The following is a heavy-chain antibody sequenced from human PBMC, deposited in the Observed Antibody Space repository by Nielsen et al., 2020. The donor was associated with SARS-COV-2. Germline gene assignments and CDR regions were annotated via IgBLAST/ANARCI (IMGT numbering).Heavy chain of an antibody. J-gene: IGHJ6*02. Sequence: GESLKISCTASGFIFSSYAMSWVRQAPGKGLEWVSAISGSGGRTYYADSVKGRFTISRDKSKNTLYLQMNSLRAEDTALYYCATSPPIDILTGYYSKGGYYGMDVWGQGTTVTVSS. D-gene: IGHD3-9*01. CDR2: ISGSGGRT. CDR1: GFIFSSYA. CDR3: ATSPPIDILTGYYSKGGYYGMDV. V-gene: IGHV3-23*01.